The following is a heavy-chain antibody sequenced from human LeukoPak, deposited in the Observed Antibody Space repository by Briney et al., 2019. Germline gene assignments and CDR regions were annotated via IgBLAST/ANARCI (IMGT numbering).Heavy chain of an antibody. CDR2: IYTSGST. CDR3: ARLGGYSGYDLDY. CDR1: GGSISSGSYY. Sequence: SETLSLTCTVSGGSISSGSYYWSWIRQPAGKGLEWIGRIYTSGSTNYNPSLKSRVTISLDTSKNQFSLKLTSVTAADTAVYYCARLGGYSGYDLDYLGQGTLVTVSS. V-gene: IGHV4-61*02. D-gene: IGHD5-12*01. J-gene: IGHJ4*02.